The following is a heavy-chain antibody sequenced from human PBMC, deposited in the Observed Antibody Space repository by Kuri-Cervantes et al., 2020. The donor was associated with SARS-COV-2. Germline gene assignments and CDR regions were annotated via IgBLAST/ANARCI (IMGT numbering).Heavy chain of an antibody. CDR1: GNSFTSYW. V-gene: IGHV5-51*01. D-gene: IGHD2-2*01. CDR2: IYPTDSDT. Sequence: KVSCKGSGNSFTSYWIGWVRQMPGKGLEWMGIIYPTDSDTRYSPSFQGQVTISADKSINTAYLQWSSLKASDTAMYYCARHRGGYCSSTSCYPGYYYYGMDVWGQGTTVTVSS. J-gene: IGHJ6*02. CDR3: ARHRGGYCSSTSCYPGYYYYGMDV.